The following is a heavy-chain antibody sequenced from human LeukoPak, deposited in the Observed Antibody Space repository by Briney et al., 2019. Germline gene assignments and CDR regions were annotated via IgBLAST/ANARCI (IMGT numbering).Heavy chain of an antibody. D-gene: IGHD6-19*01. J-gene: IGHJ4*02. CDR3: ARDHTVDGLVFDY. CDR1: GFTFSDFW. Sequence: QPGGSLRLSCAASGFTFSDFWMNWVRQAPGKGLEWVASIKQDGSEKYYVDSVKVRFSISRDNAKNSLHLQMNSLRAEDTAVYYCARDHTVDGLVFDYWGQGILVTVSS. CDR2: IKQDGSEK. V-gene: IGHV3-7*01.